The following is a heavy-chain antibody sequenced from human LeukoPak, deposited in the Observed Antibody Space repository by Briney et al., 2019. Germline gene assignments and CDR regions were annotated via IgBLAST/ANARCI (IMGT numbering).Heavy chain of an antibody. CDR3: ARTFYSSGTEVPIYY. CDR2: ISYDGSNK. CDR1: GFTFSSYA. Sequence: GRSLRLSCAASGFTFSSYAMHWVRQAPGKGLEWVAVISYDGSNKYYADSVKGRFTISRDNSENTLYLQMNSLRAEDTAVYYCARTFYSSGTEVPIYYWGQGTLVTVSS. J-gene: IGHJ4*02. V-gene: IGHV3-30-3*01. D-gene: IGHD6-19*01.